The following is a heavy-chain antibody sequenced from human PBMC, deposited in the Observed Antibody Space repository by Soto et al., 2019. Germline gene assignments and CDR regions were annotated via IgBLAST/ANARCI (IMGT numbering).Heavy chain of an antibody. D-gene: IGHD3-22*01. Sequence: QVQLVQSGAEVKKPGSSVKVSCKASGGTFSSYAISWVRQAPGQGLEWMGGIIPIFGTANYAQKFQGRVTITADESTSTAYMELSRLRSEDTAVYYCASLIEDDDSSGYVPEPFAYWGQGTLVTVSS. V-gene: IGHV1-69*12. CDR3: ASLIEDDDSSGYVPEPFAY. CDR2: IIPIFGTA. CDR1: GGTFSSYA. J-gene: IGHJ4*02.